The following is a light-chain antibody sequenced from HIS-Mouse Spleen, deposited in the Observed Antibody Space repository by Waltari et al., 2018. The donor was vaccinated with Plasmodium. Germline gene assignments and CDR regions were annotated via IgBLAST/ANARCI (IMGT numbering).Light chain of an antibody. Sequence: QSALTQPRSVSGSPGQSVTISCTGTSSDDGGYNYLSWYQQHPGKAPKLMIYAVSKRPSGVPDRFSGSKSGNTASLTISGLQAEDEADYYCCSYAGSYTWVFGGGTKLTVL. CDR3: CSYAGSYTWV. J-gene: IGLJ3*02. CDR2: AVS. CDR1: SSDDGGYNY. V-gene: IGLV2-11*01.